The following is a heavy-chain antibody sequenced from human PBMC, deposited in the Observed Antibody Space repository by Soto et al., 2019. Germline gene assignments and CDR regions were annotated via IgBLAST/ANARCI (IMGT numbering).Heavy chain of an antibody. CDR1: GGTFSSYA. V-gene: IGHV1-69*01. CDR3: ARGGVNTLSSGYYRDYYYYGMDV. Sequence: QVQLVQSGAEVKKPGSSVKVSCKASGGTFSSYAISWVRQAPGQGLEWMGGIIPIFGTANYAQKFQGRVTITADESTSTAYMELSSLRAEDTAVYYCARGGVNTLSSGYYRDYYYYGMDVWGQGTTVTVSS. D-gene: IGHD3-22*01. J-gene: IGHJ6*02. CDR2: IIPIFGTA.